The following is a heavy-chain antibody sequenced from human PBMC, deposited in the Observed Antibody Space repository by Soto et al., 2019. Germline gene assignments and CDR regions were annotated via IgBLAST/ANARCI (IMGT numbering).Heavy chain of an antibody. CDR1: GFTFSSYI. CDR2: ISSSSSYI. V-gene: IGHV3-21*01. J-gene: IGHJ4*02. CDR3: ARDSNWNDAPPDY. D-gene: IGHD1-20*01. Sequence: GGSLRLSCAASGFTFSSYIMNWVRQAPGKGLEWVSSISSSSSYIYYADSVKGRFTISRDNAKNSLYLQMNSLRAEDTAVYYCARDSNWNDAPPDYWGQGTLVTVSS.